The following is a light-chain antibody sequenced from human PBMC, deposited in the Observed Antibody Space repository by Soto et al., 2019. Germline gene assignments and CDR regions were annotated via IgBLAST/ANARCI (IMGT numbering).Light chain of an antibody. Sequence: EIVLTQSPATLSLSPGERATLSCRASQSVSSYLAWYQQHPGQAPRLLIYDASNRAPGIPARLSGSGSGTDLALTLSSLEPEDFAVYYCQQRSIWPPLFPLGPGTKVDIK. J-gene: IGKJ3*01. CDR2: DAS. V-gene: IGKV3-11*01. CDR1: QSVSSY. CDR3: QQRSIWPPLFP.